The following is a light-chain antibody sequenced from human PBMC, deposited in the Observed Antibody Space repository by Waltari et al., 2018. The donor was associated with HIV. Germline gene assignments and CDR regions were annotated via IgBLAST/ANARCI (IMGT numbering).Light chain of an antibody. CDR2: EVN. CDR3: SSYTSGSTI. V-gene: IGLV2-14*01. J-gene: IGLJ2*01. Sequence: QSALTQPASVSGSPGQSITISCSGASSAMADYNYVFWYQQHRGKAPTLMIFEVNKRPSGVSNRFSASKSGYTASLTISGLQAEDEADYYCSSYTSGSTIFGGGTKLTVL. CDR1: SSAMADYNY.